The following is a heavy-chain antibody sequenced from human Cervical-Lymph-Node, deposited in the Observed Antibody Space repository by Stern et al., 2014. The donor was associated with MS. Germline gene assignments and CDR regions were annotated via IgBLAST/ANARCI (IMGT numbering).Heavy chain of an antibody. D-gene: IGHD3-22*01. J-gene: IGHJ4*02. CDR2: ISSSSSYI. V-gene: IGHV3-21*01. Sequence: QLVESGGGLVKPGGSLRLSCAASGFTFSSYSMNWVRQAPGKGLEWVSSISSSSSYIYYADSVKGRFTISRDNAKNSLYLQMNSLRAEDTAVYYCARALLTYYYDSSGPFDYWGQGTLVTVSS. CDR3: ARALLTYYYDSSGPFDY. CDR1: GFTFSSYS.